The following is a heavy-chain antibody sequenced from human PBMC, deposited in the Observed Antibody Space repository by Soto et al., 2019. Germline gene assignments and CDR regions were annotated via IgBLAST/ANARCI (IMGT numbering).Heavy chain of an antibody. Sequence: QVQLVQSGAEVKKPGSSVKVSCKASGGTFSSYAISWVRQAPGQGLEWMGGIIPIFGTANYAQKFQGRVTMTADESTSTDYMELSSLRSEDTAVYYCAREVVVAATGWFDPWGQGTLVTVSS. D-gene: IGHD2-15*01. CDR3: AREVVVAATGWFDP. J-gene: IGHJ5*02. V-gene: IGHV1-69*12. CDR1: GGTFSSYA. CDR2: IIPIFGTA.